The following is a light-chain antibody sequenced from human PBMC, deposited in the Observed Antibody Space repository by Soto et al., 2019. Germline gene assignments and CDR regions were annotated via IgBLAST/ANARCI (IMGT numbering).Light chain of an antibody. CDR3: QQYNNWPYT. V-gene: IGKV3-15*01. CDR1: QSVSSN. Sequence: EIVMTQSPATLSVSPGERATLSCRASQSVSSNLAWYQQKPGQAPRLLIYGASTRATGIPARFSGSGSGTESTLTIRSLQSEDFAVYYCQQYNNWPYTFGQGTKLEIK. J-gene: IGKJ2*01. CDR2: GAS.